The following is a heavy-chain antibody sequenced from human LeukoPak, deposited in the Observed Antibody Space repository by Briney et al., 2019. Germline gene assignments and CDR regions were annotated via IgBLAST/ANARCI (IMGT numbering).Heavy chain of an antibody. D-gene: IGHD5-18*01. V-gene: IGHV3-33*01. J-gene: IGHJ4*02. Sequence: GGSLRLSCAASGFTFSSYGMHWVRQAPGKGLEWVAVIWYDGSNKYYADSVKGRFTVSRDNSKNTLYLQMNSLRAEDTAVYYCARDHPLRGYSYGIDYWGQGTLVTVSS. CDR1: GFTFSSYG. CDR3: ARDHPLRGYSYGIDY. CDR2: IWYDGSNK.